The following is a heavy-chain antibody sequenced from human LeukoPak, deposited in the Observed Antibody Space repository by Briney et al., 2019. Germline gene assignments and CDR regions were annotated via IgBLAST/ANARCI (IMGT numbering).Heavy chain of an antibody. CDR3: ARGTVGRTYCGGDCYSPIDY. D-gene: IGHD2-21*01. CDR2: MYTSGST. J-gene: IGHJ4*02. CDR1: GGSISSGDYY. V-gene: IGHV4-61*02. Sequence: PSQTLSLTCTVSGGSISSGDYYWSWIRQPAGKGLEWIGRMYTSGSTNYNPSLKSRVTISVDTSKNQFSLKLNSVTSADTAVYYCARGTVGRTYCGGDCYSPIDYWGQGSLVTVSS.